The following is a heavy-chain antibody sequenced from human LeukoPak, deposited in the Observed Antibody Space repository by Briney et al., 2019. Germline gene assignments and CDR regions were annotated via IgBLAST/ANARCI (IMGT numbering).Heavy chain of an antibody. CDR3: ARSPHYYDSSGYYPY. D-gene: IGHD3-22*01. CDR2: ISTDGSST. CDR1: GLTFSSYW. Sequence: GGSLRLSCAASGLTFSSYWMHWVRQAPGKGLVWVSRISTDGSSTSYADSVKGRFTISRDNAKNTLYLQMNSLRAEDTAVYYCARSPHYYDSSGYYPYWGQGTLVTVSS. V-gene: IGHV3-74*01. J-gene: IGHJ4*02.